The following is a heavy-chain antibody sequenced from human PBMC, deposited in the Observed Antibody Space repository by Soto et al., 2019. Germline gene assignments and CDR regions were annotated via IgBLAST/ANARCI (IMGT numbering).Heavy chain of an antibody. CDR1: GYTLTELS. V-gene: IGHV1-24*01. CDR2: FDPEDGET. Sequence: ASVKVSCKVSGYTLTELSMHWVRQAPGKGLEWMGGFDPEDGETIYAQKFQGRVTMTEDTSTDTAYMELSSLRSEDTAVYYCALYGGAHPWDVLYGMDVWGQGTTVTVSS. J-gene: IGHJ6*02. D-gene: IGHD3-16*01. CDR3: ALYGGAHPWDVLYGMDV.